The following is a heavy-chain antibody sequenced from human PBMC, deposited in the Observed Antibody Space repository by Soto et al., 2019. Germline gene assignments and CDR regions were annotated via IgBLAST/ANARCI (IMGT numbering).Heavy chain of an antibody. Sequence: WGSLRLSCAASGFTFIAYAINFFRHSPFKWLEWVSAISGSGGSTYYADSVKGQFTISRDNSKNTLYLQMNSLRAEDTAVYYCAKDQHYDSTGFYYEKILFDYWGQGTLVTVSS. CDR3: AKDQHYDSTGFYYEKILFDY. J-gene: IGHJ4*02. D-gene: IGHD3-22*01. CDR2: ISGSGGST. CDR1: GFTFIAYA. V-gene: IGHV3-23*01.